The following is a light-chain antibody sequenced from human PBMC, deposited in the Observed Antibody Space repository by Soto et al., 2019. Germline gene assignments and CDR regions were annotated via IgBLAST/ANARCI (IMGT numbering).Light chain of an antibody. Sequence: QSALPQPASVSGSPGQSITISCTGTSSDIGTYTYVSWYQQHPGEAPTLIIFEVTNRPPGVSTRFSGSKSGNTASLTISGLQDEDEADYYCSSYIGSSTRVFGTGTKLTVL. CDR1: SSDIGTYTY. J-gene: IGLJ1*01. CDR3: SSYIGSSTRV. V-gene: IGLV2-14*01. CDR2: EVT.